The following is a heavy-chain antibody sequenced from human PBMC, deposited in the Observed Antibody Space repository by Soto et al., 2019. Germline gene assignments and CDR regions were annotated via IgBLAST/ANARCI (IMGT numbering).Heavy chain of an antibody. D-gene: IGHD6-19*01. CDR3: ARIGSGWQYYYYGMDV. J-gene: IGHJ6*02. CDR2: IYPGDSDT. Sequence: GESLKISCKGSGYSFTSYWIGWVRQMPGKGLEWMGIIYPGDSDTRYSPSFQGQVTISADKSISTAYLQWSSLKASDTAMYYCARIGSGWQYYYYGMDVWGQGTRVTVSS. V-gene: IGHV5-51*01. CDR1: GYSFTSYW.